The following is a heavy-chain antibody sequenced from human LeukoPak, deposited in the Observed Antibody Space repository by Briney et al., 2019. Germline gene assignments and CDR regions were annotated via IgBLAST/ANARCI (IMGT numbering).Heavy chain of an antibody. Sequence: GGSLRLSCAASGFTFDDYTMHWVRQAPGKGLEWVSLISWDGGSTYYADSVKGRFTISRDNSKNSLYLQMNSLRTEDTALYYCAKGNYYYDSSGSFDYWGQGTLVTVSS. CDR3: AKGNYYYDSSGSFDY. CDR2: ISWDGGST. CDR1: GFTFDDYT. D-gene: IGHD3-22*01. V-gene: IGHV3-43*01. J-gene: IGHJ4*02.